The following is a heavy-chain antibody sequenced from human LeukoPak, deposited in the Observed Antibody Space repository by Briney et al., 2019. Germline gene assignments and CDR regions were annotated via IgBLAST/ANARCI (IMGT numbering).Heavy chain of an antibody. D-gene: IGHD3-22*01. V-gene: IGHV4-34*01. CDR1: GGSFSGYY. CDR2: INHSGST. Sequence: SETLSLTYTVYGGSFSGYYWSWIRQPPGKGLEWIGEINHSGSTNYNPSLKSRVTISVDTSKNQFSLKLSSVTAADTAVYYCARATGSGYYSFDYWGQGTLVTVSS. CDR3: ARATGSGYYSFDY. J-gene: IGHJ4*02.